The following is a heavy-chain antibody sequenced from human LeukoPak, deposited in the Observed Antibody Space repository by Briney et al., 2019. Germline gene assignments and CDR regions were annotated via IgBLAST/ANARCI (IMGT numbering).Heavy chain of an antibody. D-gene: IGHD3-22*01. CDR1: GYSISSGYY. CDR3: ARGPYSYDSSGAFDI. Sequence: SETLSLTCTVSGYSISSGYYWGWIRQPPGKGLEWIGSIYHSGGTYYNPSLKSRVTISVDTSKNQFSLKLSSVTAADTAVYFCARGPYSYDSSGAFDIGGQGTMVTVSS. V-gene: IGHV4-38-2*02. CDR2: IYHSGGT. J-gene: IGHJ3*02.